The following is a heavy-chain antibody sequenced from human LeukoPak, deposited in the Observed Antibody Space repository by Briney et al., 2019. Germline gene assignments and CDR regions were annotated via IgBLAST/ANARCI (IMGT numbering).Heavy chain of an antibody. CDR3: ATGGGPRWDFEN. D-gene: IGHD3-16*01. CDR2: ISVTSSYI. J-gene: IGHJ4*02. Sequence: GSLRLSCAASGFTFINYSMNWVRLAPGKGLEWLSSISVTSSYIYYAGSVKGRFTISRDNAKNSLSLQMNSLRAEDTAVYYCATGGGPRWDFENWGQGTLVTVSS. CDR1: GFTFINYS. V-gene: IGHV3-21*01.